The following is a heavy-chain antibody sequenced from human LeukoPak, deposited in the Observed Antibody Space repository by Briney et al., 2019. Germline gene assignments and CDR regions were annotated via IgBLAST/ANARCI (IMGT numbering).Heavy chain of an antibody. D-gene: IGHD2-15*01. CDR3: AKDGRYCSGGSCSNWFDP. CDR1: GFTFSSYG. CDR2: ISYDGSNK. V-gene: IGHV3-30*18. J-gene: IGHJ5*02. Sequence: GGSLRLSCAATGFTFSSYGMHLVRQALGKGLEWVAVISYDGSNKYYADSVKGRFTISRDNSKNTLYLQMNSLRAEDTAVYYCAKDGRYCSGGSCSNWFDPWGQGTLVTVSS.